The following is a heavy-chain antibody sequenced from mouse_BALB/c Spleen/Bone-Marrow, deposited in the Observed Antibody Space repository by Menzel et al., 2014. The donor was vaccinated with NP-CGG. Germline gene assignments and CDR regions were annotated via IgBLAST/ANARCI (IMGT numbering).Heavy chain of an antibody. D-gene: IGHD1-1*01. V-gene: IGHV2-9*02. CDR3: ARDRYYYGSPYWYFDV. CDR1: GFSLTSFG. J-gene: IGHJ1*01. Sequence: VQLQESGPGLVAPSQSLSINCTVSGFSLTSFGVHWVRQSPGKGLEWLGVIWAGGSTNYYSALMSRLSISKDNSKSQVFLKMNSLQTDDTAMYYCARDRYYYGSPYWYFDVWGAGTTVTVSS. CDR2: IWAGGST.